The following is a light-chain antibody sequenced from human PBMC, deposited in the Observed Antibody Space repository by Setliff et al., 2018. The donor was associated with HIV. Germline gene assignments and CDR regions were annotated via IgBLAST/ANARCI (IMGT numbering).Light chain of an antibody. CDR3: CSYAGSDRGI. CDR1: SSDIGDYES. J-gene: IGLJ2*01. V-gene: IGLV2-23*02. CDR2: HVT. Sequence: QSVLTQPASVSGSPGQSITISGTGSSSDIGDYESVSWYQQHPGEVPKLMVYHVTKRPSGVSNRFSASKSGNTASLTISGXQAEDEAHYYCCSYAGSDRGIFGGGTKVTV.